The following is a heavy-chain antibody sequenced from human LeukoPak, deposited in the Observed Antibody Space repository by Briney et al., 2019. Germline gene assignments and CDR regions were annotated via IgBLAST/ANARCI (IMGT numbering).Heavy chain of an antibody. Sequence: ASVKVSCKASGYTFTSYGTSWVRQAPGQGLEWMGWISAYNGNTNYAQKLQGRVTMTTDTSTSTAYMELRSLRSDDTAVYYCAILGYYYGSGSYHYWGQGTLVTVSS. D-gene: IGHD3-10*01. CDR3: AILGYYYGSGSYHY. V-gene: IGHV1-18*01. CDR1: GYTFTSYG. CDR2: ISAYNGNT. J-gene: IGHJ4*02.